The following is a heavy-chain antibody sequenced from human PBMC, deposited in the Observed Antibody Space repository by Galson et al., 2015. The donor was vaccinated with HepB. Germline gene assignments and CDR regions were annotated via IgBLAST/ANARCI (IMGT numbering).Heavy chain of an antibody. V-gene: IGHV1-46*01. Sequence: SVKVSCKASGYTFTSYYMHWVRQAPGQGLEWMGVINPSGGNTIYPQKFQGRVTMTRDTSTSTVYMELSSLRSGDTAVYYCARGGMGATWEGIDYWGQGTLVTVSS. CDR2: INPSGGNT. CDR3: ARGGMGATWEGIDY. CDR1: GYTFTSYY. J-gene: IGHJ4*02. D-gene: IGHD1-26*01.